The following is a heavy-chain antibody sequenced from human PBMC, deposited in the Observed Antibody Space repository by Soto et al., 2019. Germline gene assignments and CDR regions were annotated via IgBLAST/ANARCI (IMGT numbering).Heavy chain of an antibody. D-gene: IGHD2-2*01. CDR3: AKSSSRAHYYAMDV. J-gene: IGHJ6*02. CDR1: GFTFSSYA. Sequence: EGQLLESGGGLVQPGGSLRLSCAASGFTFSSYAMNWVSQAPGTGLEWVAGGSASGGGTSYADSVKGRFTISRDNSKDTLYLQMNSLRAEDTAVYYCAKSSSRAHYYAMDVWGQGTTVTVFS. CDR2: GSASGGGT. V-gene: IGHV3-23*01.